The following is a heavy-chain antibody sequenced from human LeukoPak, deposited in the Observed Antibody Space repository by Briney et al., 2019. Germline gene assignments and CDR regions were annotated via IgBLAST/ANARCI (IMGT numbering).Heavy chain of an antibody. V-gene: IGHV3-30*02. CDR2: IRYDGSNK. J-gene: IGHJ4*02. CDR3: ARKVTIFGVVPDY. CDR1: GFTFSSYG. Sequence: GGSLRLSCAASGFTFSSYGMHWVRQAPGKGLEWVAVIRYDGSNKYYADSVKGRFTISRDNSKNTLYLQMNSLRAEDTAVYYCARKVTIFGVVPDYWGQGTLVTVSS. D-gene: IGHD3-3*01.